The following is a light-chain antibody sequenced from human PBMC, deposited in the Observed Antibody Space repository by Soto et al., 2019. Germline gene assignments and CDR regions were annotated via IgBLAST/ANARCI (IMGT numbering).Light chain of an antibody. Sequence: EIVMTQSPATLSVSPGERATLSCRASQSISSNLAWYQQKPGQAPRLLIYDTTKRVTGIPARFSGSGSGTDFTLTISSLEPEDFAVYYCQQRGTFGGGTKVDIK. V-gene: IGKV3-11*01. CDR2: DTT. J-gene: IGKJ4*01. CDR1: QSISSN. CDR3: QQRGT.